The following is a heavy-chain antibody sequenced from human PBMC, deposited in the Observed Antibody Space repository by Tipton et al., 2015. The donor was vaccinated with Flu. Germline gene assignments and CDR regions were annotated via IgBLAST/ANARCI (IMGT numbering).Heavy chain of an antibody. V-gene: IGHV3-7*03. D-gene: IGHD2-2*01. CDR1: GFTFSSYW. CDR2: IKQDGSEK. J-gene: IGHJ4*02. CDR3: ARGRGQLLSPFDY. Sequence: SLRLSCAASGFTFSSYWMSWVRQAPGKGLEWVANIKQDGSEKYYVDSVKGRFTIPRDNAKNSLYLQMNSLRAEDTAVYYCARGRGQLLSPFDYWGQGTLVTVSS.